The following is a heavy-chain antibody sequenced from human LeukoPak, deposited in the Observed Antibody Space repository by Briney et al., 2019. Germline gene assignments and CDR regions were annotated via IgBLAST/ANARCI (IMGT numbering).Heavy chain of an antibody. CDR1: GGSISGSAYF. J-gene: IGHJ4*02. V-gene: IGHV4-39*02. D-gene: IGHD3-9*01. CDR3: ASRERSLPLTV. Sequence: SETLSLTCAVSGGSISGSAYFWGWIRQPPGKGLEWIGSIDYRGNTYYNPSLKSRVAISVDTSKNHFSLRLISVTAADTAVYYCASRERSLPLTVWGQGTLGTVSS. CDR2: IDYRGNT.